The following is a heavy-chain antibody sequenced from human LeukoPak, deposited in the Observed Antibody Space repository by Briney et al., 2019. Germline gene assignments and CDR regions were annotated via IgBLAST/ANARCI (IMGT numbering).Heavy chain of an antibody. J-gene: IGHJ6*02. CDR1: GGSISSYY. CDR3: ARDLRDYLYGMDV. Sequence: SETLSLTCTVSGGSISSYYWSWIRQSAGKGLEWIGRINPTGSTNYNPSLKSRATMSVDTSKNQFSLKLTSVTAADTAVYYCARDLRDYLYGMDVWGQGTTVNVSS. V-gene: IGHV4-4*07. CDR2: INPTGST.